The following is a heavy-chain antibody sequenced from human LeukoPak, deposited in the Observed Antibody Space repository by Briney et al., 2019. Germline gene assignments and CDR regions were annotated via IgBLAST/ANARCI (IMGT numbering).Heavy chain of an antibody. CDR3: ARGRNSVYYFNVVAPSYFDY. CDR2: INPNSGGT. V-gene: IGHV1-2*06. J-gene: IGHJ4*02. D-gene: IGHD3-22*01. Sequence: ASVKVSCKASGYTFTGYYMHRVRQAPGQGLEWMARINPNSGGTNYAQKFQGRVTMTRDTSINTAYMDLSRLRSDDTAVYYCARGRNSVYYFNVVAPSYFDYWGQGTLVTVSS. CDR1: GYTFTGYY.